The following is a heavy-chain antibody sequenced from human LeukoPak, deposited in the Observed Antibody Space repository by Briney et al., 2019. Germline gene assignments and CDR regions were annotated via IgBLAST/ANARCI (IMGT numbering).Heavy chain of an antibody. Sequence: SETLSLTCTVSGGSISSYYWSWIRQPPGKGLEWLGYIYYSGSTIYNPSLKSRVTISVDTSKNQFSLKLSSVTAADTAVYYCARSGTGYSSSWYPAQAFDIWGQGTMVTVSS. CDR3: ARSGTGYSSSWYPAQAFDI. CDR1: GGSISSYY. CDR2: IYYSGST. D-gene: IGHD6-13*01. J-gene: IGHJ3*02. V-gene: IGHV4-59*01.